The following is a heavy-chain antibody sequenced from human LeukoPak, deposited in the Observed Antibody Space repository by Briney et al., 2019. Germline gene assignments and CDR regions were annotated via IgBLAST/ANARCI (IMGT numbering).Heavy chain of an antibody. J-gene: IGHJ3*02. Sequence: GASVKVSCKASGGTFSSYAISWVRQAPGQGLEWMGGIIPIFGTANYAQKFQGRVTITADESTSTAYMELSSLRSEDTAVYYCANKTPRIAAASIEGAFDIWGQGTMVTVSS. V-gene: IGHV1-69*13. CDR2: IIPIFGTA. CDR3: ANKTPRIAAASIEGAFDI. D-gene: IGHD6-13*01. CDR1: GGTFSSYA.